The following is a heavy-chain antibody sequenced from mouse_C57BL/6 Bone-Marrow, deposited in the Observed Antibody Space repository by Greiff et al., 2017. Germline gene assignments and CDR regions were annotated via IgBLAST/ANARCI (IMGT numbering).Heavy chain of an antibody. J-gene: IGHJ1*03. CDR3: TTTVVASSWYFDV. CDR1: GYTFTSYW. D-gene: IGHD1-1*01. V-gene: IGHV1-5*01. CDR2: IYPGNSDT. Sequence: EVQLQQSGTVLARPGASVKMSCKTSGYTFTSYWMHWVKQRPGQGLEWIGAIYPGNSDTSYNQKFKGKAKLTAVTSASTAYMELSSLTNEDSAVYYCTTTVVASSWYFDVWGTGTTVTVSS.